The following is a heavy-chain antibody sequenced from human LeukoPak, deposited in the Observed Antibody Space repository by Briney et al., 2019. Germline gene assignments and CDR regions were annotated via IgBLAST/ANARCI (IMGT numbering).Heavy chain of an antibody. CDR2: IIPIFGTA. CDR1: GGTFSSYA. CDR3: ARGGYCGGDCYSSPLGY. J-gene: IGHJ4*02. D-gene: IGHD2-21*02. V-gene: IGHV1-69*05. Sequence: SVKVSCKASGGTFSSYAISWVRQAPGQGLEWMGRIIPIFGTANYAQKFQGRVTITTDESTSTAYMELSSLRSEDTAVFYCARGGYCGGDCYSSPLGYWGQGTLVTVSS.